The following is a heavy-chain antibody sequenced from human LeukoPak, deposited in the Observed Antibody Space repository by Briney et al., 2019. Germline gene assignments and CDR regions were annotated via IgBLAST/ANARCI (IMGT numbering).Heavy chain of an antibody. Sequence: GGSLRLSCAASGFTFSSYSMNWVRQAPGKGLEWVSYISSSSSTIYYADSVKGRFTISRDNAKNSLYLQMNSLRAEDTAVYYCARASPVSYGFWSGPPRYYYYMDVWGKGTTVTVSS. CDR1: GFTFSSYS. J-gene: IGHJ6*03. D-gene: IGHD3-3*01. V-gene: IGHV3-48*01. CDR2: ISSSSSTI. CDR3: ARASPVSYGFWSGPPRYYYYMDV.